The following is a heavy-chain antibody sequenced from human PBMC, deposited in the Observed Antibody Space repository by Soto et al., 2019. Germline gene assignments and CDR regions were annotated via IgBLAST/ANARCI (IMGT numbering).Heavy chain of an antibody. J-gene: IGHJ4*02. V-gene: IGHV4-34*01. CDR2: INHSGST. CDR1: GGSVSGYY. Sequence: PETLSITFAVCGGSVSGYYWGWIRQPPGKGLEWIGEINHSGSTNYNPSLKSRVTISVDTSKNQFSLKLSSVTAADTAVYYCARGRYCSSTSCSDPFDYWGQGTLVTVSS. D-gene: IGHD2-2*01. CDR3: ARGRYCSSTSCSDPFDY.